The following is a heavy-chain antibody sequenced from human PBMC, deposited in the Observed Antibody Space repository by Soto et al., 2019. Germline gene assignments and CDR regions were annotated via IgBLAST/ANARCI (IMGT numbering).Heavy chain of an antibody. CDR3: AGGGVRGVITRTRDYYGMDV. V-gene: IGHV5-51*01. Sequence: PGESLKISRKGSGYSFTTYWIAWVRQMPGKVLEWMGIIYPADSDARYSPSFEGQVTISADKPISTAYLQWSSLKASDTAMYYCAGGGVRGVITRTRDYYGMDVWGQGTTVTVSS. CDR2: IYPADSDA. D-gene: IGHD3-10*01. J-gene: IGHJ6*02. CDR1: GYSFTTYW.